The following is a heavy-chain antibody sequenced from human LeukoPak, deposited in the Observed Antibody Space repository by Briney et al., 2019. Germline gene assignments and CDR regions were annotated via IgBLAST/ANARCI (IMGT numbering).Heavy chain of an antibody. CDR2: IYPGDSDT. V-gene: IGHV5-51*01. Sequence: GESLKISCKGSGYSFTSYWIGWVRQMPGKGLERMGIIYPGDSDTRYSPSFQGQVTISADKSISTAYLQWSSLKASDTAMYYCARRRYSSGWEPSFDYWGQGTLVTVSS. CDR3: ARRRYSSGWEPSFDY. CDR1: GYSFTSYW. D-gene: IGHD6-19*01. J-gene: IGHJ4*02.